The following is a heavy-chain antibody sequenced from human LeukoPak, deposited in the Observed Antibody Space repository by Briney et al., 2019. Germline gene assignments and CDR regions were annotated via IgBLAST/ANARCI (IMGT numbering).Heavy chain of an antibody. CDR2: MSGSGGST. Sequence: GGSLRLSCAASGFTFSSYAMSWVRQAPGKGLEWVSAMSGSGGSTYYADSVKGRLTISRDNSKNTLYLQMNSLRAEDTAVYYCAKDAKSEDYYDSSGYLGGVYWGQGTLVTVSS. J-gene: IGHJ4*02. V-gene: IGHV3-23*01. D-gene: IGHD3-22*01. CDR1: GFTFSSYA. CDR3: AKDAKSEDYYDSSGYLGGVY.